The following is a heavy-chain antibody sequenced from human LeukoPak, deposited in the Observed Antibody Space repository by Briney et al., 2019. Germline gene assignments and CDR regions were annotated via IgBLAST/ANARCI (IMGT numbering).Heavy chain of an antibody. CDR2: IYYSGST. Sequence: SETLSLTCTVSGGSISSYYWSWIRQPPGKGLEWIGYIYYSGSTNYNPSLKSRVTISVDTSKNQFSLKLSSVTAADTAVYYCARESGGSSHFDYWGQGTLVTVSS. J-gene: IGHJ4*02. CDR3: ARESGGSSHFDY. CDR1: GGSISSYY. V-gene: IGHV4-59*01. D-gene: IGHD1-26*01.